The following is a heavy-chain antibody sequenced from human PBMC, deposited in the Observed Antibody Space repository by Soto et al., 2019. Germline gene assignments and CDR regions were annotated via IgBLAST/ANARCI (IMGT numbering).Heavy chain of an antibody. CDR2: ISSSGNNN. D-gene: IGHD3-22*01. J-gene: IGHJ2*01. CDR3: ARDYYDSSVYGGYWYFDL. CDR1: GFTFSDYY. V-gene: IGHV3-11*01. Sequence: PGGSLRLSCAASGFTFSDYYMSWIRQAPGKGLEWVAYISSSGNNNYYTDYVKGRFTISRDNAKNSLYLKMNSLRVDDTAVFYCARDYYDSSVYGGYWYFDLWGRGTLVTVSS.